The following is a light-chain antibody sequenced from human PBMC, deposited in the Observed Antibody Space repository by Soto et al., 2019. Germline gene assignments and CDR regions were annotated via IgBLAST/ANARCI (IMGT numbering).Light chain of an antibody. CDR3: QQYDNPLT. CDR2: DAS. V-gene: IGKV1-33*01. CDR1: QDISNY. Sequence: DIQMTQSPSSLSASVGDRGTITCQASQDISNYLNWYQQKPGKAPKLLIYDASNLETGVAARGGGGGSGTDLTSTISSLQPEDIAAYYWQQYDNPLTFGQGTKVEIK. J-gene: IGKJ1*01.